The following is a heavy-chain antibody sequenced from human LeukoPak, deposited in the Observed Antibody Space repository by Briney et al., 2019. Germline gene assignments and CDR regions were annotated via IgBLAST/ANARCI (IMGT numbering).Heavy chain of an antibody. Sequence: NPSETLSLTCSVSGYSISSGYYWGWIRPPPGKGLEWIGSIYHSGSTYYNPSLKSRVTISVDTSKNQLSLKLTSVTAADTAVYYCASDEEFSWLFYWGQGTLVTVSS. J-gene: IGHJ4*02. CDR2: IYHSGST. V-gene: IGHV4-38-2*02. D-gene: IGHD5-12*01. CDR3: ASDEEFSWLFY. CDR1: GYSISSGYY.